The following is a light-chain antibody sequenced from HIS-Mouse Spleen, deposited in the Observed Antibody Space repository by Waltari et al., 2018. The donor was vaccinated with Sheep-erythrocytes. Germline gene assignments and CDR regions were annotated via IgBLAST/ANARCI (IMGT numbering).Light chain of an antibody. J-gene: IGKJ4*01. V-gene: IGKV1-33*01. CDR3: QQYDNLLT. Sequence: DIQMTQSPSSLSASVGDRVTITCQASQDISNYLNWYQQKPGKAPKHLIYHAYNLEKGVPSRFSGSGSGTDFTFTISSLQPEDIATYYCQQYDNLLTFGGGTKVEIK. CDR2: HAY. CDR1: QDISNY.